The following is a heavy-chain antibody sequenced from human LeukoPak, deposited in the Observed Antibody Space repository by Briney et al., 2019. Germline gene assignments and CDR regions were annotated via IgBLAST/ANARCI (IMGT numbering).Heavy chain of an antibody. V-gene: IGHV3-23*01. CDR3: AKATRDGSGSYPFDY. CDR1: GFPFSSYA. D-gene: IGHD3-10*01. Sequence: GSLRLSCAASGFPFSSYAMSWVRPAPGKGLGWVSAISGSGGSTYYADSVKGLFTISRDNSKNTLYLQMNSLRAEDTAVYYCAKATRDGSGSYPFDYWGQGTLVTVSS. J-gene: IGHJ4*02. CDR2: ISGSGGST.